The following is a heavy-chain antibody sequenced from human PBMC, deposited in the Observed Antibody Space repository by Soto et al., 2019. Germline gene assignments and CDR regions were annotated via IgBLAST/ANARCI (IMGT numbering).Heavy chain of an antibody. CDR3: AKGRYCSSTSCYKPPDGMDV. V-gene: IGHV3-23*01. Sequence: GSLRLSCAASGFTFSSYAMSWVRQAPGKGLEWVSAISGSGGSTYYADSVKGRFTISRDNSKNTLYLQMNSLRAEDTAVYYCAKGRYCSSTSCYKPPDGMDVWGQGTTVTVSS. D-gene: IGHD2-2*02. CDR2: ISGSGGST. J-gene: IGHJ6*02. CDR1: GFTFSSYA.